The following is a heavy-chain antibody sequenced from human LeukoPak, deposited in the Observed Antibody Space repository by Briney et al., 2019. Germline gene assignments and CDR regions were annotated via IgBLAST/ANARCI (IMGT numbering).Heavy chain of an antibody. CDR1: GFTFSSYG. J-gene: IGHJ4*02. CDR3: AKDSTPDYYHSSGYFDY. CDR2: IRYDGSNK. D-gene: IGHD3-22*01. V-gene: IGHV3-30*02. Sequence: PGGSLRLSXAASGFTFSSYGMHWVRQAPGRGLEWVAFIRYDGSNKYYADSVRGRFTISRENSKNVLYLQMNSMRAEDTAVYYCAKDSTPDYYHSSGYFDYWGQGTLVTVSS.